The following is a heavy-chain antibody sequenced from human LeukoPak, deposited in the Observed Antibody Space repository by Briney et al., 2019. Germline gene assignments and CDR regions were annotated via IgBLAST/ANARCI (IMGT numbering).Heavy chain of an antibody. CDR3: VRDPSGSGFAFDS. D-gene: IGHD1-1*01. CDR1: GFTFSSYG. Sequence: PGGSLRLSCAASGFTFSSYGMHWVRQAPGKGLEWVAFIWFDGSNKHYADSVKGRFTISRDNSEDTLYLQMNSLRAEDTAVYYCVRDPSGSGFAFDSWGQGALVTVPS. CDR2: IWFDGSNK. V-gene: IGHV3-33*08. J-gene: IGHJ4*02.